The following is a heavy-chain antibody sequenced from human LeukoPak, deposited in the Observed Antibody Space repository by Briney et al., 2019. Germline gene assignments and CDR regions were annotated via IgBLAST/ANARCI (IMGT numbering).Heavy chain of an antibody. CDR2: IYYSGST. D-gene: IGHD3-22*01. CDR3: ARVRVVITSADSVFDY. Sequence: SETLSLTCTVSGGAISSGDYYWSWIRQPPGKGLEWIGYIYYSGSTNYNPSLKSRVTISVDTSKNQFSLKLSSVTAADTAVYYCARVRVVITSADSVFDYWGQGTLVTVSS. V-gene: IGHV4-61*08. J-gene: IGHJ4*02. CDR1: GGAISSGDYY.